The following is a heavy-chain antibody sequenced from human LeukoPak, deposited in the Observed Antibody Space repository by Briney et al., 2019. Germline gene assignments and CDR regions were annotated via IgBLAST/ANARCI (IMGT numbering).Heavy chain of an antibody. J-gene: IGHJ4*02. D-gene: IGHD3-9*01. Sequence: SETLSLTCTVSGYSISSGYYWGWIRQPPGKGLEWIGSIYHSGSTYYNPSLKSRVTISVGTSKNQFSLKLSSVTAADTAVYYCARGGLRYFDWLPQSRVIYYFDYWGQGTLVTVSS. V-gene: IGHV4-38-2*02. CDR2: IYHSGST. CDR3: ARGGLRYFDWLPQSRVIYYFDY. CDR1: GYSISSGYY.